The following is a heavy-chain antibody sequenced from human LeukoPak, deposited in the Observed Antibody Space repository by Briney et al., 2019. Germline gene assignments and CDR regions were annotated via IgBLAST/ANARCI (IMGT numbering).Heavy chain of an antibody. CDR3: ARVSRDSSGYSDAFDI. J-gene: IGHJ3*02. D-gene: IGHD3-22*01. Sequence: SETLSLTCTVSGGSISSSSYYWGWIRQHPGKGLEWIGYIYYSGSTYYNPSLKSRVTISVDTSKNQFSPKLSSVTAADTAVYYCARVSRDSSGYSDAFDIWGQGTMVTVSS. CDR2: IYYSGST. V-gene: IGHV4-31*03. CDR1: GGSISSSSYY.